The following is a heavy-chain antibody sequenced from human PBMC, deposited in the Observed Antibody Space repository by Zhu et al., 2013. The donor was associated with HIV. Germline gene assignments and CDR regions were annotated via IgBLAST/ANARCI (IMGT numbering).Heavy chain of an antibody. CDR2: MNPNSGNT. D-gene: IGHD5-18*01. J-gene: IGHJ6*02. CDR1: GYTFTSYD. V-gene: IGHV1-8*01. CDR3: ARGVQLWQYYYYYGMDV. Sequence: QVQLVQSGAEVKKPGASVKVSCKASGYTFTSYDINWVRQATGQGLEWMGWMNPNSGNTGYAQKFQGRVTMTRNTSISTAYMELSSLRSEDTAVYYCARGVQLWQYYYYYGMDVWGQGTTVTVSS.